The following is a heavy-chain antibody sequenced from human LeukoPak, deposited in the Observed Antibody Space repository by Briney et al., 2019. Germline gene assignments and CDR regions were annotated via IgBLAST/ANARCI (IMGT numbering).Heavy chain of an antibody. J-gene: IGHJ4*02. CDR3: AKSLYDSSGYYFFDY. V-gene: IGHV3-23*01. CDR1: GFTFSSYA. Sequence: GGSLRLSCAASGFTFSSYAMSWVRQAPGKGLESVSSISTGGGTTYYADSVKGRFTISRDNSKSTLYLQMNSLRAEDAAVYYCAKSLYDSSGYYFFDYWGQETLVTVSS. D-gene: IGHD3-22*01. CDR2: ISTGGGTT.